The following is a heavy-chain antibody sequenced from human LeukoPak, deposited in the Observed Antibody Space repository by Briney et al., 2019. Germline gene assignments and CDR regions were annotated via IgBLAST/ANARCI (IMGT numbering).Heavy chain of an antibody. Sequence: PSETLSLTCTVSGGSISSYYWSWIRQPPGKGLEWIGYIYYSGSTNYNPSLKSRVTISVDTSKNQFSLKLSSVTAADTAVYYCAREAAYGSGSYSYWGQGTLVTVSS. J-gene: IGHJ4*02. CDR2: IYYSGST. V-gene: IGHV4-59*01. CDR3: AREAAYGSGSYSY. D-gene: IGHD3-10*01. CDR1: GGSISSYY.